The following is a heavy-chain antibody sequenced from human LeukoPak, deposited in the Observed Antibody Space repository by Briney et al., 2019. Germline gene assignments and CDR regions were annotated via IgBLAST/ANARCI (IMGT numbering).Heavy chain of an antibody. CDR3: ARHPIRLLRLNYYMDV. D-gene: IGHD5-18*01. CDR2: INHSGST. J-gene: IGHJ6*03. Sequence: SETLSLTCTVSGGSISSSSYYWGWIRQPPGKGLEWIGEINHSGSTNYNPSLKSRVTISVDTSKNQFSLKLSSVTAADTAVYYCARHPIRLLRLNYYMDVWGKGTTVTISS. V-gene: IGHV4-39*01. CDR1: GGSISSSSYY.